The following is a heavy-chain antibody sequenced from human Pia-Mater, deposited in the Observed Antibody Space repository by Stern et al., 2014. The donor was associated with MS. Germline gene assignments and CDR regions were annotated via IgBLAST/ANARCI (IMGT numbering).Heavy chain of an antibody. J-gene: IGHJ3*02. CDR2: IIPIFGTA. CDR1: GGTFSSYA. Sequence: VESGAEVKKPGPSVKVSCKASGGTFSSYAISWVRQAPGQGLEWMGGIIPIFGTANYAQKFQGRVTITADKSPSTAYMELSSLRSEDTAVYYCARDYGMTTTTGAFDIWGQGTMFTVSS. D-gene: IGHD5-24*01. CDR3: ARDYGMTTTTGAFDI. V-gene: IGHV1-69*06.